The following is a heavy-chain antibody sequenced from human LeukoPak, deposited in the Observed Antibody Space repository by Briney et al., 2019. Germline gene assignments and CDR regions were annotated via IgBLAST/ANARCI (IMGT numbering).Heavy chain of an antibody. D-gene: IGHD2-2*01. CDR1: GFTFSDYY. J-gene: IGHJ5*02. V-gene: IGHV3-11*04. Sequence: GGSLRLSCAASGFTFSDYYMSWIRQAPGKGLEWVSYISSSGSTIYYADSVKGRFTISRDNAKNSLYLQMNSLRAEDTAVYYCAPEDIVVVPAVPGLPWGQGTLVTVSS. CDR3: APEDIVVVPAVPGLP. CDR2: ISSSGSTI.